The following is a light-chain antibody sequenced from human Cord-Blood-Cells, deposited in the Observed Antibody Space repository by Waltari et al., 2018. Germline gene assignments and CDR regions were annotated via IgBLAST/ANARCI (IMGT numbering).Light chain of an antibody. CDR1: SGHSSYA. CDR2: LNSDGSH. CDR3: QTWGTGIQV. J-gene: IGLJ3*02. Sequence: QLVLTQSPSASASLGASVKPTCTLSSGHSSYAIAWHQQQPEKGPRYLMKLNSDGSHSQGDGIPDRFSGSSSGAERYLTISSLQSEDEADYYCQTWGTGIQVFGGGTKLTVL. V-gene: IGLV4-69*01.